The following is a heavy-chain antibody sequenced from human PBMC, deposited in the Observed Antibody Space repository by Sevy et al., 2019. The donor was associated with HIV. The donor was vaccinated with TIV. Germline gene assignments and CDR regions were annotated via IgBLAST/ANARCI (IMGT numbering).Heavy chain of an antibody. V-gene: IGHV3-49*03. CDR2: MRSNAYGGTT. D-gene: IGHD3-3*01. CDR1: GSTFRDYA. J-gene: IGHJ6*02. Sequence: GGSLRLSCTASGSTFRDYAVSWFRQAPGKGLEWVGFMRSNAYGGTTEYAASVKGRFTRSRDDSKTIAYLQMNSLKTDDTAMYYCTTQRGYDFWSGLAPYGMDVWGQGTTVTVSS. CDR3: TTQRGYDFWSGLAPYGMDV.